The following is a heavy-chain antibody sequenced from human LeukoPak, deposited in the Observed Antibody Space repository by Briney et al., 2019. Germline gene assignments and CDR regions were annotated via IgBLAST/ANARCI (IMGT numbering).Heavy chain of an antibody. Sequence: GGSLRLSCVASGFTFSNFDMTWVRQAPGKGLDWVSAMSGSGDSTYYADSVKGRFTISRDNSKNTLYLQMNSLRAEDTAVYYCAKHIRSSGWYDRADYWGQGTLVIVSS. CDR2: MSGSGDST. D-gene: IGHD6-19*01. CDR3: AKHIRSSGWYDRADY. V-gene: IGHV3-23*01. J-gene: IGHJ4*02. CDR1: GFTFSNFD.